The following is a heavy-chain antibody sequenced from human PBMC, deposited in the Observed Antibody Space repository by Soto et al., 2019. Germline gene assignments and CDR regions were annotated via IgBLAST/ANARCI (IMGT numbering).Heavy chain of an antibody. V-gene: IGHV4-59*01. Sequence: SETLSLTCIVSGDSIRKYYWSWIRQPPGKGLEWIGHVYHSGNTNYNPSLKSRVTISEETTKNQFSLKLSSVTAADTAVYYCARRDCSGGSCAFDNWGQG. J-gene: IGHJ4*02. CDR1: GDSIRKYY. D-gene: IGHD2-15*01. CDR2: VYHSGNT. CDR3: ARRDCSGGSCAFDN.